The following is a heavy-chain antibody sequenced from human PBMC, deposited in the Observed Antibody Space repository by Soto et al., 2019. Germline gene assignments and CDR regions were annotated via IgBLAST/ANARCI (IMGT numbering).Heavy chain of an antibody. CDR3: ARSLSIAAAGTRWFDP. CDR1: GGSISSYY. D-gene: IGHD6-13*01. J-gene: IGHJ5*02. Sequence: SDTLSLTSTVSGGSISSYYWSWIRQPPGKGLEWIGYIHYSGSTNYNPSLKSRVTISVDTSKNQFSLKLSSVTAADTAVYYCARSLSIAAAGTRWFDPWGQGNLVTVSS. V-gene: IGHV4-59*01. CDR2: IHYSGST.